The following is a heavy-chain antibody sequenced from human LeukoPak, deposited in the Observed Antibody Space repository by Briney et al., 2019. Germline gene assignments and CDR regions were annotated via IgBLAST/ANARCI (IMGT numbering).Heavy chain of an antibody. D-gene: IGHD4-23*01. CDR2: IKPDRGGT. Sequence: GASVKVSCKASGYTFTSYDISWVRQAPGQGLEWMGWIKPDRGGTNYAQKFKGRVTMTRDMSISTAYMELSSLRSDDTAVYYCARDLGGNSFDYWGQGTLVTVSS. CDR3: ARDLGGNSFDY. CDR1: GYTFTSYD. V-gene: IGHV1-2*02. J-gene: IGHJ4*02.